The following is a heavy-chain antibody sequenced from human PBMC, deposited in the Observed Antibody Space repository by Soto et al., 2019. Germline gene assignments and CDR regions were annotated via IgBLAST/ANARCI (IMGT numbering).Heavy chain of an antibody. V-gene: IGHV3-30*03. CDR1: GFTFSSYG. J-gene: IGHJ6*02. Sequence: VGSLRLSCAASGFTFSSYGMHWVRQAPGKGLEWVAVISYDGSNKYYADSVKGRFTINPDTSKNQFSLQLNSVTPEDTAVYYCARDGVVPAAPGPYYYYYGMDVWGQGTTVTVSS. D-gene: IGHD2-2*01. CDR3: ARDGVVPAAPGPYYYYYGMDV. CDR2: ISYDGSNK.